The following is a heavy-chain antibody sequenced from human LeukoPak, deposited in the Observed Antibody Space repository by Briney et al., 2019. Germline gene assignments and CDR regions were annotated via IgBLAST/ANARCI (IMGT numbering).Heavy chain of an antibody. CDR1: GYSFTSYW. J-gene: IGHJ3*02. V-gene: IGHV5-51*01. D-gene: IGHD3-22*01. CDR2: IYPGDSDT. CDR3: ARDSSGYYSAFDI. Sequence: GESLKISCKGSGYSFTSYWIGWVRQMPGKGLEWMGIIYPGDSDTRYSPSFQGQVTISADKSVSTAYLQWSSLKASDTAMYYCARDSSGYYSAFDIWGQGTMVTVSS.